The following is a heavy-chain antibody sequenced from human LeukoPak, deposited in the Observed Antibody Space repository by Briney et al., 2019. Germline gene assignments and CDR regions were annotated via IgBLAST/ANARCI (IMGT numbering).Heavy chain of an antibody. CDR2: ISGSGGST. D-gene: IGHD3-9*01. V-gene: IGHV3-23*01. Sequence: GGSLRLSCAASGFTFSSYAMSWVRQAPGKGLEWVSAISGSGGSTYYADSVKGRFTISRDTSKNTLYLQMNSLRAEDTAVYYCAKGPVLRYFDWLLRLDYWGQGTLVTVSS. CDR1: GFTFSSYA. J-gene: IGHJ4*02. CDR3: AKGPVLRYFDWLLRLDY.